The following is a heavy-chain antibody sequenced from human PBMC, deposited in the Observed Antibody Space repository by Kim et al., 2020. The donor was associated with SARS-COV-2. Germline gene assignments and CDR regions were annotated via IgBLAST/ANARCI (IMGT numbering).Heavy chain of an antibody. V-gene: IGHV4-59*01. CDR2: IYYAGRI. CDR1: GDSFSTYY. Sequence: SETLSLTCTVSGDSFSTYYWSWIRQTPGKGLEWIGYIYYAGRINYNPSLKSRVTMSLDTSKNHFSLKLRSVTAADTAVYYCARDRIPVTAYFDYWGHGTLVTVSS. CDR3: ARDRIPVTAYFDY. J-gene: IGHJ4*01. D-gene: IGHD6-19*01.